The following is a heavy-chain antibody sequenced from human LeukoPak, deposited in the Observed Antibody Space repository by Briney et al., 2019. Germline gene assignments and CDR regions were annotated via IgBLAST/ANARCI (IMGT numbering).Heavy chain of an antibody. CDR1: GYTFTGYY. D-gene: IGHD2-21*01. J-gene: IGHJ3*01. CDR2: ISGYNGRT. Sequence: EASVKVSCKASGYTFTGYYMHWVRQAPGQGLEWMGWISGYNGRTSYAQKFQGRATMTTDTSTSTAYLDLGSLRSDDTAVYYCARDFFEKSGHWSDTFDPWGQGTMVTVSS. CDR3: ARDFFEKSGHWSDTFDP. V-gene: IGHV1-18*04.